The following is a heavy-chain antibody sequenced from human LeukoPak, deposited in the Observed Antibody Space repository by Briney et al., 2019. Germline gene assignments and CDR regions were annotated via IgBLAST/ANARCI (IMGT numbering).Heavy chain of an antibody. Sequence: GGSLRLSCAASGFTFNNYAMSWVRQAPGKGLEWVSAISASGGTTYYADSVKGRFTISRDNSENTLFLQMNSLRAEDTAVYYCAKEPRGYCSSTSCPNWFDSWGQGTLVTVSS. J-gene: IGHJ5*01. CDR1: GFTFNNYA. D-gene: IGHD2-2*01. V-gene: IGHV3-23*01. CDR2: ISASGGTT. CDR3: AKEPRGYCSSTSCPNWFDS.